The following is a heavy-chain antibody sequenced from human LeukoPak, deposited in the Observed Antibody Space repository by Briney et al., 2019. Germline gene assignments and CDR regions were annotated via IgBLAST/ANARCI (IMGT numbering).Heavy chain of an antibody. CDR3: AKSPLGIVLVVDAKYYFDC. CDR1: GFTFSSYA. J-gene: IGHJ4*02. V-gene: IGHV3-23*01. Sequence: PGGSLRLSCAASGFTFSSYAMSWVRQAPGKGLEWVSAISGSGGSTYYADSVKGRFTISRDNSKNTLYLQMNSLRAEDTAVYYCAKSPLGIVLVVDAKYYFDCWGQGTMVTVSS. CDR2: ISGSGGST. D-gene: IGHD2-8*02.